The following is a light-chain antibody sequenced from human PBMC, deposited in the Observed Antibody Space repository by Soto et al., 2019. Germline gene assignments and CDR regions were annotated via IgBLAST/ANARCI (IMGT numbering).Light chain of an antibody. CDR2: GAS. V-gene: IGKV3-20*01. CDR1: QSVSSSY. CDR3: QQYAYT. J-gene: IGKJ2*01. Sequence: EIVLTQSPGTLSLSPGERATLSCRASQSVSSSYLAWYQQKPGQAPRLLIYGASSRATGIPDRFSGSGSGTDFTLTISRLEPEDFAVYYCQQYAYTSGQGTKLEIK.